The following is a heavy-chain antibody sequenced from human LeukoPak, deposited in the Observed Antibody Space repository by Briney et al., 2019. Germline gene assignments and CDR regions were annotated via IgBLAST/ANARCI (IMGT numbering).Heavy chain of an antibody. D-gene: IGHD1-26*01. CDR1: GFTFSSYA. CDR2: ISSNGGST. Sequence: PGGSLRLSCAASGFTFSSYAMHWVRQAPGKGLECVSAISSNGGSTYYANSVKGRFTISRDNAKNSLYLQMNSLRAEDTAVYYCAREGSYDFDYWGQGTLVTVSS. V-gene: IGHV3-64*01. J-gene: IGHJ4*02. CDR3: AREGSYDFDY.